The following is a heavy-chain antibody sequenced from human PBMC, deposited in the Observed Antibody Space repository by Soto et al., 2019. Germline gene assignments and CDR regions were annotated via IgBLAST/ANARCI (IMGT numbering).Heavy chain of an antibody. J-gene: IGHJ3*01. CDR3: VTYRYCGGRICHWSFDV. D-gene: IGHD2-21*01. CDR1: GFTFSNNW. Sequence: EVQLVESGGDLVQPGGSLRLSCAASGFTFSNNWMYWVRQAPGKGLEWVANIQEDGIEKNYVDSVKGRFTISRDNAKNSLYLQMNSLRADDTAVYFCVTYRYCGGRICHWSFDVWGQGTTVTVSS. CDR2: IQEDGIEK. V-gene: IGHV3-7*01.